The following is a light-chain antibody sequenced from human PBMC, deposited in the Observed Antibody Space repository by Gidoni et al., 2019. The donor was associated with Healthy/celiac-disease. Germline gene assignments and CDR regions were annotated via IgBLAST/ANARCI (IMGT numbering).Light chain of an antibody. J-gene: IGKJ4*01. CDR1: QDISNY. CDR2: DAS. V-gene: IGKV1-33*01. CDR3: QQYDNLPLT. Sequence: DIQMTQSQSSLSASLGDRVTITCQASQDISNYLNWYQQKPGKAPKLLIYDASNLETGVPSRFSGSGSGTDFTFPIRSLQPEDIATYYCQQYDNLPLTFXGXTKVEIK.